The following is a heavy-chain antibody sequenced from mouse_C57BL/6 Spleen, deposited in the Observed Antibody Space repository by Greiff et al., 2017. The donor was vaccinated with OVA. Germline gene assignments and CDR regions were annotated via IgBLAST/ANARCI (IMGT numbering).Heavy chain of an antibody. CDR3: ARRDSSGYYAMDY. V-gene: IGHV1-52*01. D-gene: IGHD3-2*02. CDR2: IDPSDSET. J-gene: IGHJ4*01. Sequence: VQLQQPGAELVRPGPSVKLSCKASGYTFTSYWMHWVKQRPIQGLEWIGNIDPSDSETHYNQKFKDKATLTVDKSSSTAYMQLSSLTSEDSAVYYCARRDSSGYYAMDYWGQGTSVTVSS. CDR1: GYTFTSYW.